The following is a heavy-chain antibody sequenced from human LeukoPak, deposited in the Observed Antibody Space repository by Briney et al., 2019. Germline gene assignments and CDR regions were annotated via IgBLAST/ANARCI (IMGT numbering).Heavy chain of an antibody. J-gene: IGHJ4*02. CDR3: ARSSGYSSGWYVAYYFDY. CDR1: GGTFSSYA. D-gene: IGHD6-19*01. Sequence: SVKVSCKASGGTFSSYAISWVRQAPGQGLEWMGEIIPIFGTANYAQKFQGRVTITADESTSTAYMELSSLRSEDTAVYYCARSSGYSSGWYVAYYFDYWGQGTLVTVSS. V-gene: IGHV1-69*13. CDR2: IIPIFGTA.